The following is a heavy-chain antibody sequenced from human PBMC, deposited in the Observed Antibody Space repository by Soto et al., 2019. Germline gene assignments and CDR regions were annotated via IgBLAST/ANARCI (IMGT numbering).Heavy chain of an antibody. V-gene: IGHV1-8*01. CDR1: GYTFTSYD. CDR2: RNPNSGNT. Sequence: ASVKVSCKASGYTFTSYDINWVRQATGQGLEWMGWRNPNSGNTGYAQKFQGRVNMTRNTSIRTAYMELSSLGSEDTAVYYCAVKLTYYDILAGWSQGTLVTVSS. CDR3: AVKLTYYDILAG. J-gene: IGHJ4*02. D-gene: IGHD3-9*01.